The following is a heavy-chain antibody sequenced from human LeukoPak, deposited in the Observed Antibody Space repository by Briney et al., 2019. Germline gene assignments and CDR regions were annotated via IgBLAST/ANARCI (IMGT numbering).Heavy chain of an antibody. D-gene: IGHD3-10*01. V-gene: IGHV4-59*08. CDR1: GGSISSDY. CDR3: GRHLYGSGSSRGFDY. CDR2: IYYSGST. Sequence: SETLSLTCTVSGGSISSDYWSWIRQPPGKGLEWIGYIYYSGSTNYNPSLRSRVTISVVTSKNQFSLKLSSVTAADTAVYYCGRHLYGSGSSRGFDYWGQGTLVTVPS. J-gene: IGHJ4*02.